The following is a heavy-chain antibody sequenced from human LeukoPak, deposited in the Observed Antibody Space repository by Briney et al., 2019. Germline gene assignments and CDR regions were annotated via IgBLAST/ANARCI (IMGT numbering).Heavy chain of an antibody. V-gene: IGHV4-4*07. CDR1: GGAISSYH. D-gene: IGHD3-22*01. CDR3: ARALRLGVDYYDSPYYMDV. J-gene: IGHJ6*03. Sequence: SETLSLTCTVSGGAISSYHWSWIRQPAGKGLEWIGRIYTSGSTNYNPSLKSRVTMSVDTSKNQFSLKLSSVTAADTAVYYCARALRLGVDYYDSPYYMDVWGKGTTVTVSS. CDR2: IYTSGST.